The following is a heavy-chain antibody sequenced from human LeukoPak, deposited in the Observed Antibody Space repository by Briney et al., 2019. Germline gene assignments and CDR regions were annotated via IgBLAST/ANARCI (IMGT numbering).Heavy chain of an antibody. V-gene: IGHV1-18*01. J-gene: IGHJ5*02. CDR2: ISVYNGNT. Sequence: GASVKVSCKASGYTFTSYGISWVRQAPGQGLEWMGWISVYNGNTNYAQKLQGRVTMTTDASTSTAYVELRSLRSDDTAVYYCARDLWGSQVSWFDPWGQGTLVTVSS. CDR1: GYTFTSYG. D-gene: IGHD2/OR15-2a*01. CDR3: ARDLWGSQVSWFDP.